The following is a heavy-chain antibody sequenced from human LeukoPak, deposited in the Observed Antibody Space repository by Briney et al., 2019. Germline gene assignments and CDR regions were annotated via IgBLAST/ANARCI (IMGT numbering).Heavy chain of an antibody. CDR2: INPNSGGT. V-gene: IGHV1-2*02. J-gene: IGHJ3*02. CDR3: ARESAVALVRGDLALDI. D-gene: IGHD3-10*01. Sequence: EASVKVSCKASGGTFSSYAISWVRQAPGQGLEWMGWINPNSGGTTYAQKFQGRVTMTSDTSISTAYMELSRLRSDDTAVYSCARESAVALVRGDLALDIWGQGTMVTVSS. CDR1: GGTFSSYA.